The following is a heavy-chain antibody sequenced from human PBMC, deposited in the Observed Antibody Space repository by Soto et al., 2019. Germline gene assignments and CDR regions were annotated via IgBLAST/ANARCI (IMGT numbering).Heavy chain of an antibody. J-gene: IGHJ4*02. D-gene: IGHD2-8*01. CDR3: AKEIFAAAYAATSAFDL. Sequence: PGGSLRLSCAASGFPFSSHAMGWLRQAPGTGPEWVAFVDGSGGDTSYADSVKGRFIISRDNSDNSLYLDMNSLRTEDTGRYFCAKEIFAAAYAATSAFDLWGQGTLVTVSS. V-gene: IGHV3-23*01. CDR2: VDGSGGDT. CDR1: GFPFSSHA.